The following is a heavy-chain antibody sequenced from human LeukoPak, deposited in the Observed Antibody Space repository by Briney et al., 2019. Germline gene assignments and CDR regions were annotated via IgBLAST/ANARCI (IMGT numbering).Heavy chain of an antibody. CDR1: GFTFSRYS. CDR3: ARDLREHGVFDI. V-gene: IGHV3-21*04. Sequence: GGSLRLSCAASGFTFSRYSMNWVRQAPGKGLEWVSSISISSNYIYYADSVKGRFSISRDNSKNTVYLQMNSLRAEDTAVYYCARDLREHGVFDIWGQGTMVTVSS. D-gene: IGHD1-26*01. J-gene: IGHJ3*02. CDR2: ISISSNYI.